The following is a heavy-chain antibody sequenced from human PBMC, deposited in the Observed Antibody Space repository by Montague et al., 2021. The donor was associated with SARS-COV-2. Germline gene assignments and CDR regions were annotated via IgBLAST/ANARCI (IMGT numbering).Heavy chain of an antibody. J-gene: IGHJ6*02. CDR2: IDWDDDK. Sequence: PALVKPTQTLTLTCTSSGFSLSTSGMCVSWIRQPPGKALEWLALIDWDDDKYYSTSLKARLTISKDTSKNQVVLTVTNMDPVDTATYYCARIRVVRGVIWGYGMDVWGQGTTVTVSS. D-gene: IGHD3-10*01. CDR1: GFSLSTSGMC. CDR3: ARIRVVRGVIWGYGMDV. V-gene: IGHV2-70*01.